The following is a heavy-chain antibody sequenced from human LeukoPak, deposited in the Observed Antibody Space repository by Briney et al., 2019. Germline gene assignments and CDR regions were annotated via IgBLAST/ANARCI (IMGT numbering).Heavy chain of an antibody. D-gene: IGHD3-22*01. CDR2: INHSGST. Sequence: PSETLSLTCAVYGGSFSGYYWSWIRQPPGKGLEWIGEINHSGSTNYNPSLKSRVTISVDTSKNQFSLKLSSVTAADTAVYYCARGLGYYDSSGYRYYFDYWGQGTLVTVSS. CDR1: GGSFSGYY. CDR3: ARGLGYYDSSGYRYYFDY. J-gene: IGHJ4*02. V-gene: IGHV4-34*01.